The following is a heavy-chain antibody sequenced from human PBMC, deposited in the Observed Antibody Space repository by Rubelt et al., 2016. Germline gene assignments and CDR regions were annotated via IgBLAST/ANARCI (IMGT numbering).Heavy chain of an antibody. CDR1: GGSIRNYY. CDR3: ARAGWGTHTVSAADF. V-gene: IGHV4-59*08. D-gene: IGHD3-16*01. CDR2: IYYSGST. Sequence: QVQLPESGPGLVKPSETLSLTCTVSGGSIRNYYWSWIRQPPGKGLEWVGYIYYSGSTHYNPSLNGRVTISVDPSKNQFSVELSSVTAADADVDYCARAGWGTHTVSAADFWGQGTLVTVAS. J-gene: IGHJ4*02.